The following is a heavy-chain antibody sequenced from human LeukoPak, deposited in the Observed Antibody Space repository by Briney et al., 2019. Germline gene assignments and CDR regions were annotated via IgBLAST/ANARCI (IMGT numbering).Heavy chain of an antibody. D-gene: IGHD6-13*01. V-gene: IGHV3-53*01. CDR3: ARREYSSSWSAFDI. CDR1: GFTVSSNY. CDR2: LYTGGTT. Sequence: GGSLRLSCAASGFTVSSNYMTWVRQAPGKGPEWVSVLYTGGTTYYADSVKGRFTICRDNSKNTLYLQMNSLRAEDTAVYYCARREYSSSWSAFDIWGQGTMVTVSS. J-gene: IGHJ3*02.